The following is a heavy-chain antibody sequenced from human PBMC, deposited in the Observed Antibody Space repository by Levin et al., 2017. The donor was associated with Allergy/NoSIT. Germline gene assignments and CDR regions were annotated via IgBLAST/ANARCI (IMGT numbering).Heavy chain of an antibody. V-gene: IGHV3-72*01. CDR1: GFTFSDHY. CDR3: ARDARDGYSSSWYSYYYYYMDV. CDR2: TRNKANSYTT. J-gene: IGHJ6*03. Sequence: GGSLRLSCAASGFTFSDHYMDWVRQAPGKGLEWVGRTRNKANSYTTEYAASVKGRFTISRDDSKNSLYLQMNSLKTEDTAVYYCARDARDGYSSSWYSYYYYYMDVWGKGTTVTVSS. D-gene: IGHD6-13*01.